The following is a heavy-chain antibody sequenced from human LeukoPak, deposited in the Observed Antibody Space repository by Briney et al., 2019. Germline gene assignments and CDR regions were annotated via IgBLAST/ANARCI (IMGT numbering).Heavy chain of an antibody. J-gene: IGHJ4*02. CDR1: GFTFDDYG. CDR2: INWNGGST. D-gene: IGHD2-15*01. V-gene: IGHV3-20*04. Sequence: GGSLRLFCAASGFTFDDYGMSWVRQAPGKGLEWVSGINWNGGSTAYADSVKGRFTISRDNAKNSLYLQMNSLRAEDTAVYYCARDCSGGSCYLGYWGQGTLVTVSS. CDR3: ARDCSGGSCYLGY.